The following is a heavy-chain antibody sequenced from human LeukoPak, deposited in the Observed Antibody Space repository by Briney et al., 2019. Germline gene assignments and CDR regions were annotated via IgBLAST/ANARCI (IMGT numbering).Heavy chain of an antibody. V-gene: IGHV3-11*01. J-gene: IGHJ4*02. D-gene: IGHD6-13*01. CDR1: GFTVSSNY. Sequence: GGSLRLSCAASGFTVSSNYMSWVRQAPGKGLEWVSSISSSGSTTNYADSAKGRFTISRDNAKNLLYLQMNSLRVEDTAVYYCAKKDGYTSSWPFDYWGQGTLVTVSS. CDR3: AKKDGYTSSWPFDY. CDR2: ISSSGSTT.